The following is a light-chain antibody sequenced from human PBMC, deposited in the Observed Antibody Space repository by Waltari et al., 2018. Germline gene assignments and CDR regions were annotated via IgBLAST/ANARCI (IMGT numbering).Light chain of an antibody. J-gene: IGLJ3*02. CDR1: ILGIKS. CDR3: QSTDSSGTSWV. Sequence: SFVLTQPPSVSVAPGETARIPCEGDILGIKSVHWYQQKSGQAPVLVIYYDVDRPSGNPVGVWGSKAGNTATLTISGVQAEDEADYYCQSTDSSGTSWVFGGGTKLTVL. CDR2: YDV. V-gene: IGLV3-21*01.